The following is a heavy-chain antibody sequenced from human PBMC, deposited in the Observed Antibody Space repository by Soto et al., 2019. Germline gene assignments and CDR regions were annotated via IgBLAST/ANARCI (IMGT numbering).Heavy chain of an antibody. CDR3: ARPAGQVDYFDY. Sequence: EVQLVESGGGLVQPGGSPRLSCAASGFVFSTYSMNWVRQAPGKGLEWVSYISSSSSTIYYADSVQGRFTISRDNAKNSLYLQVNSLRDEDTAVYYCARPAGQVDYFDYWGQGTLVTVSS. J-gene: IGHJ4*02. D-gene: IGHD2-15*01. V-gene: IGHV3-48*02. CDR1: GFVFSTYS. CDR2: ISSSSSTI.